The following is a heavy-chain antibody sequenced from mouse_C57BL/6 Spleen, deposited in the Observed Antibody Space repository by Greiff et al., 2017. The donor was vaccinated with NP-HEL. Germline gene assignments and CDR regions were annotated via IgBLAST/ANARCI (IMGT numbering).Heavy chain of an antibody. CDR2: MLPGSGST. CDR1: GYTFTGYW. CDR3: ARRVVSFDY. D-gene: IGHD1-1*01. V-gene: IGHV1-9*01. J-gene: IGHJ2*01. Sequence: QVQLQQPGAELMKPGASVKLSCKATGYTFTGYWIEWVKQRPGHGLEWIGEMLPGSGSTNNNEKFKGKATFTADTSSNNAYMQLSSLTTEDSAIYYCARRVVSFDYWGQGTTLTVSS.